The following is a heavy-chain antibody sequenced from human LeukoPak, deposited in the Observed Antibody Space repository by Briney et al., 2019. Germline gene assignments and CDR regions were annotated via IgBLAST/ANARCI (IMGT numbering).Heavy chain of an antibody. Sequence: SETLSLTCAVSGGSFGNYYWSWIRQTPEKGLEWIGEINHSGNTNYNPSLKSRVTISVDTSKNQFSLKLRSVTAADTAVFYCARENSGSYREFDYWGQGTLVTVSS. CDR1: GGSFGNYY. V-gene: IGHV4-34*01. CDR2: INHSGNT. CDR3: ARENSGSYREFDY. D-gene: IGHD1-26*01. J-gene: IGHJ4*02.